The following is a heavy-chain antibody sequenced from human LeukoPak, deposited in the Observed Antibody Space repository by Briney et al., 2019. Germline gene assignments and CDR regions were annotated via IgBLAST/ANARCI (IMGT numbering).Heavy chain of an antibody. Sequence: GESLKISCKGSGYSFTSYWIGWVRQMPGKGLEWMGIIYPGDSDTGYSPSFQGQVTISADKSISTAYLQWSSLKASDTAMYYCARSMTSRLFYFDYWGQGTLVTVSS. V-gene: IGHV5-51*01. CDR1: GYSFTSYW. CDR3: ARSMTSRLFYFDY. J-gene: IGHJ4*02. D-gene: IGHD2-21*01. CDR2: IYPGDSDT.